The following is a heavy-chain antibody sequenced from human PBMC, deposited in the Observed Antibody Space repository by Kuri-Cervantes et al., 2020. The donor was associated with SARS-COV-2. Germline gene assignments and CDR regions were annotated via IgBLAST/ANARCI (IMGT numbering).Heavy chain of an antibody. CDR2: INHSGST. CDR1: GFTFSDYY. J-gene: IGHJ4*02. D-gene: IGHD5-18*01. V-gene: IGHV4-34*01. CDR3: ARGGVDTAMGADY. Sequence: ESLKISCTASGFTFSDYYMTWIRQAPGKGLEWIGEINHSGSTNYNPSLKSRVTISVGTSKNQFSLKLSSVTAADTAVYYCARGGVDTAMGADYWGQGTLVTVSS.